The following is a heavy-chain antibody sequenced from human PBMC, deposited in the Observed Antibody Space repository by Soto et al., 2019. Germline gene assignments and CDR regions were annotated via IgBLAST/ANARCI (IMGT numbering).Heavy chain of an antibody. CDR1: GYTFTSYA. Sequence: QVQLVQSGAEVKKPGASVKVSCKASGYTFTSYAMHWVRQAPGQRLEWMGWINAGNGNTKYSQKFQVRVTITRDTSASTAYMELSSLRSEDTAVYYCARTYCGGDCYFDFDYWGQGTLVTVSS. CDR2: INAGNGNT. V-gene: IGHV1-3*01. D-gene: IGHD2-21*02. CDR3: ARTYCGGDCYFDFDY. J-gene: IGHJ4*02.